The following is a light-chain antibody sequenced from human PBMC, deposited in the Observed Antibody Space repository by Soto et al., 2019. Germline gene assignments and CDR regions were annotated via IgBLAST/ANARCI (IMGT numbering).Light chain of an antibody. J-gene: IGKJ3*01. CDR2: DAS. CDR1: QSIIGW. CDR3: QQSYSTPRT. V-gene: IGKV1-5*01. Sequence: DIPMTQSPYTLSASVGDRVTITCRASQSIIGWLAWYQQKPVKAPKLLIYDASSLESGVPSRFSGSGSGTEFTLSISSLQPEDFATYYCQQSYSTPRTFGPGTKVDIK.